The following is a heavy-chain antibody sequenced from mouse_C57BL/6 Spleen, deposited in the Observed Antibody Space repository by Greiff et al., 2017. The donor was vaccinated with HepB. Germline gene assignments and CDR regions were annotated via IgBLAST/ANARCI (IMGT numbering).Heavy chain of an antibody. CDR2: IYPGDGDT. CDR3: ARGGLYDYDGGNYYAMDY. D-gene: IGHD2-4*01. V-gene: IGHV1-82*01. CDR1: GYAFSSSW. Sequence: QVQLQHSGPELVKPGASVKISCKASGYAFSSSWMNWVKQRPGKGLEWIGRIYPGDGDTNYNGKFKGKATLTADKSSSTAYMQLSSLTSEDSAVYFCARGGLYDYDGGNYYAMDYWGQGTSVTVSS. J-gene: IGHJ4*01.